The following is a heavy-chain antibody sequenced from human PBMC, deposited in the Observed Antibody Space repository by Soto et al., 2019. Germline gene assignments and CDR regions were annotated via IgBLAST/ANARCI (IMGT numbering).Heavy chain of an antibody. V-gene: IGHV4-34*01. CDR2: INHSGST. D-gene: IGHD3-9*01. CDR3: ARGTPFRLYDILTGPTNTYGMDV. Sequence: SETLSLTCSVYGGSFSGYYWSWIRQPPEKGLERNGEINHSGSTNYNPSLKSRVTISVDTSKNQFSLKLSSVTAADTAVYYCARGTPFRLYDILTGPTNTYGMDVWGQGTTVTVSS. J-gene: IGHJ6*02. CDR1: GGSFSGYY.